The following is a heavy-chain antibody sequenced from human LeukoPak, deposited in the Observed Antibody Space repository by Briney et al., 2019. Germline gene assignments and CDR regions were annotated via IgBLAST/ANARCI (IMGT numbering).Heavy chain of an antibody. V-gene: IGHV4-59*01. D-gene: IGHD5-24*01. CDR3: ARHSRDGYNYLDS. Sequence: SETLSLTCTVSGGSISSYYWSWIRPPPGKGLEWIGYIYYSGSTNYNPSLKSRVTISVDTSKNQFPLKLSSVTAADTAVYYCARHSRDGYNYLDSWGQGTLVTVSS. CDR2: IYYSGST. CDR1: GGSISSYY. J-gene: IGHJ4*02.